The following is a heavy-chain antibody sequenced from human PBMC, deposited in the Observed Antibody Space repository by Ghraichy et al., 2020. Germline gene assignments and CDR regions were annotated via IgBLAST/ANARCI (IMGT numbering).Heavy chain of an antibody. J-gene: IGHJ6*03. D-gene: IGHD3-10*01. Sequence: ASVKVSCKASGYTFTRYYMHWVRQAPGQGLEWMGIINPSGGSTSYAQTFQGRVTMTRDTSTSTVYMELSSLRSEETAVYYCARETSFGELSYYYYYMDVWGKGTTVTVAS. CDR1: GYTFTRYY. CDR3: ARETSFGELSYYYYYMDV. V-gene: IGHV1-46*01. CDR2: INPSGGST.